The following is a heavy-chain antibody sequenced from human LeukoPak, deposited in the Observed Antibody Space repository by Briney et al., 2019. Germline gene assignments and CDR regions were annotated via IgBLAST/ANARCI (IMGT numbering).Heavy chain of an antibody. CDR1: GGTFSSYA. CDR2: IIPIFGTA. CDR3: ARDLEWIFDP. Sequence: SVKVSFKASGGTFSSYAISWVRQAPGQGLEWMGGIIPIFGTANYAQKFQGRVTITADESTSTAYMELSSLRSEDTAVYYCARDLEWIFDPWGQGTLVTVSS. V-gene: IGHV1-69*13. J-gene: IGHJ5*02. D-gene: IGHD3-3*01.